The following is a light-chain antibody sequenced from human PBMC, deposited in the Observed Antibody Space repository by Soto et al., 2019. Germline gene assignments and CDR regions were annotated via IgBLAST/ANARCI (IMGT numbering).Light chain of an antibody. V-gene: IGKV1-39*01. Sequence: DIQMTQSPSSLSASVGDRVTITCRAKESVSSYVNWYQQKPGKAPKLLIYAASSLQSGGPASFSGSGSVTDFTLTISGLQPEDFATYYCQQSYSKWTFGQGTKVEIK. CDR2: AAS. CDR3: QQSYSKWT. J-gene: IGKJ1*01. CDR1: ESVSSY.